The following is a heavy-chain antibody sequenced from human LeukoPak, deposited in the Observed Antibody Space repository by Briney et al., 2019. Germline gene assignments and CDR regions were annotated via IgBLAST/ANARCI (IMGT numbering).Heavy chain of an antibody. CDR1: GFTFSSYA. J-gene: IGHJ4*02. CDR3: ARDRERYSSSWYLDY. D-gene: IGHD6-13*01. CDR2: ISYDGSNK. V-gene: IGHV3-30*04. Sequence: PGGSLRLSRAASGFTFSSYAMHWVRQAPGKGLEWVAVISYDGSNKYYADSVKGRFTISRDNSKNTLYLQMNSLRAEDTAVYYCARDRERYSSSWYLDYWGQGTLVTVSS.